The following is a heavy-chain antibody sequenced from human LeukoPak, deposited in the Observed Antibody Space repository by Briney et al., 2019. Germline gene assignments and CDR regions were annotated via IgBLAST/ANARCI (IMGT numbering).Heavy chain of an antibody. CDR2: INEDGSDS. Sequence: GGSLRLSCIASGFTFSGHWIHWVRQPPGMGLVWVSRINEDGSDSMYAESVKGRFAISRDNTKNTVYLQMNSLRAEDTAVYYCVRDETLWTLDWWGQGTLVSVSS. CDR3: VRDETLWTLDW. V-gene: IGHV3-74*03. J-gene: IGHJ4*02. CDR1: GFTFSGHW. D-gene: IGHD1-1*01.